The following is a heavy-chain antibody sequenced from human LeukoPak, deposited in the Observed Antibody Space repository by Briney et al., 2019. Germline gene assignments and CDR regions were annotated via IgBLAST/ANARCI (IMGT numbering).Heavy chain of an antibody. CDR2: INHSGST. J-gene: IGHJ4*02. D-gene: IGHD3-22*01. Sequence: SETLSLTCAVYGGSFSGYYWSWIRQPPGKGLEWIGEINHSGSTNYNPSLKSRVTISVDTSKNQFSLKLSSVTAADTAVYYCASLNYYDSTGGYWGQGTLVTVSS. CDR3: ASLNYYDSTGGY. CDR1: GGSFSGYY. V-gene: IGHV4-34*01.